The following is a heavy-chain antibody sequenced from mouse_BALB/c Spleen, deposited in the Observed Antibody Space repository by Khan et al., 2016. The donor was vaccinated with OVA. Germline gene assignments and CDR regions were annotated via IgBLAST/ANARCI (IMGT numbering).Heavy chain of an antibody. V-gene: IGHV5-9-1*01. CDR1: GFTFSSFA. D-gene: IGHD1-1*01. CDR2: ISSAGTYT. CDR3: ADGNDGWFAY. J-gene: IGHJ3*01. Sequence: EVELVESGGGLVKPGGSLKLSCAASGFTFSSFAMSWVRQTPEKRLEWVATISSAGTYTYYPDSVKWRFTISRDNAKHTLFLQMNRLLSEDTAMYYFADGNDGWFAYWGQGTLVTVSA.